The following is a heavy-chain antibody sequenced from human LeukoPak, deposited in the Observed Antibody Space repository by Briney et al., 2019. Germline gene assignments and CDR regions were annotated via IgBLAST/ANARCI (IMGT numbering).Heavy chain of an antibody. D-gene: IGHD3-3*01. CDR2: ISSSRSYI. Sequence: PGGSLRLSCAASGFTFSSYSMNWVRQAPGKGLEWVSSISSSRSYIYYADSVKGRFTISRDNTKNSLYLQMNSLRAEDTAVYYCARDMDFWNVGLYYYYMDVWGKGTTVTVSS. CDR1: GFTFSSYS. CDR3: ARDMDFWNVGLYYYYMDV. J-gene: IGHJ6*03. V-gene: IGHV3-21*01.